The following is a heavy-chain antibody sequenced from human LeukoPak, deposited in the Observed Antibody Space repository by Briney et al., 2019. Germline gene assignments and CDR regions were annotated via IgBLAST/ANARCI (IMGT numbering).Heavy chain of an antibody. Sequence: ASVKVSCKASGGTFISYAISWVRQAPGQGLEWMGGIIPIFGTANYAQKFQGRVTITADESTSTAYMELSSLRSEDTAVYYCARTTRWPQFGAYYFDYWGQGTLVTVSS. J-gene: IGHJ4*02. CDR2: IIPIFGTA. CDR1: GGTFISYA. CDR3: ARTTRWPQFGAYYFDY. V-gene: IGHV1-69*13. D-gene: IGHD5-24*01.